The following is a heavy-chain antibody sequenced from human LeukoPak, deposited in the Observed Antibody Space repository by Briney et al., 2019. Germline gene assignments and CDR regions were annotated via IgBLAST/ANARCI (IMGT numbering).Heavy chain of an antibody. V-gene: IGHV3-23*01. D-gene: IGHD6-19*01. CDR3: AKCPTMYSSGPEY. CDR1: GFTFSSYA. CDR2: ISGSGDST. Sequence: PGGSLRLSCAASGFTFSSYAMSWVRQAPGKGLEWVSGISGSGDSTYYADSVKGRFTISRDNSKNTLYLQMNSLTAEDTAVYYCAKCPTMYSSGPEYWGQGTLVTVSS. J-gene: IGHJ4*02.